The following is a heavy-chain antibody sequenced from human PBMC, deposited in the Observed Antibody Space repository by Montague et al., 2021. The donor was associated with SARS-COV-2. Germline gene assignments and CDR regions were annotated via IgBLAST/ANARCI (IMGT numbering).Heavy chain of an antibody. J-gene: IGHJ5*02. CDR3: ARGCGDRSAFGDMDA. D-gene: IGHD3-10*01. CDR2: ITNSSANT. Sequence: SLRLSCAASGFTFSSYSINWVRQAPGKGLEWVSCITNSSANTYYADSVKGRFTISRDNAENSLYLQMNNLRAEDTAVYYCARGCGDRSAFGDMDAWGQGTLVTVSS. CDR1: GFTFSSYS. V-gene: IGHV3-21*04.